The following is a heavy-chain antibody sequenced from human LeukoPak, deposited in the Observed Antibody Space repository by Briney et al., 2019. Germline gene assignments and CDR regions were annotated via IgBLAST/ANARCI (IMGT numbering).Heavy chain of an antibody. CDR1: GGSISSSNW. V-gene: IGHV4-4*02. CDR2: IYHSGST. D-gene: IGHD3-10*01. Sequence: PSGTLSLTCAVSGGSISSSNWWSWVRQPPGKGLEWIGEIYHSGSTNYNPSLKSRVTISVDKSKNQFSLKLSSVPAADTAVYYCARAYYYGSGSCYTIDYWGQGTLVTVSS. J-gene: IGHJ4*02. CDR3: ARAYYYGSGSCYTIDY.